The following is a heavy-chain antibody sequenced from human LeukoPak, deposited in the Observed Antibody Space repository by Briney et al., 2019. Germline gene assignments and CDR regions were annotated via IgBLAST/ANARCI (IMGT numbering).Heavy chain of an antibody. CDR1: GFTFSNYG. D-gene: IGHD3-10*01. Sequence: GGSLRLSCAASGFTFSNYGMHWVRQAPGKGLEWVAFTRYDGSNKNKKYADSVKGRFTISGDNSKNTLYLQMNSLRAEDTAVYYCAKMASESYFDYWGQGTLVTVSS. V-gene: IGHV3-30*02. CDR2: TRYDGSNKNK. J-gene: IGHJ4*02. CDR3: AKMASESYFDY.